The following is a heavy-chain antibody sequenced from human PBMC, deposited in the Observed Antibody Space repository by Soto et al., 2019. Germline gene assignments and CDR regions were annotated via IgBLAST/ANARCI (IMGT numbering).Heavy chain of an antibody. CDR2: IIPIFNST. Sequence: QVQLVQSGAEVKTPGSSLKVSCKVSGSRFSNYVISWVRQAPGHGLEWLGRIIPIFNSTKYAQSFQGRVTSTADKSTITGSLELSRLRSDDTALYYCARESRGKKASYNGLASLGYWGQGTLVTVSS. J-gene: IGHJ4*02. V-gene: IGHV1-69*06. D-gene: IGHD2-2*02. CDR1: GSRFSNYV. CDR3: ARESRGKKASYNGLASLGY.